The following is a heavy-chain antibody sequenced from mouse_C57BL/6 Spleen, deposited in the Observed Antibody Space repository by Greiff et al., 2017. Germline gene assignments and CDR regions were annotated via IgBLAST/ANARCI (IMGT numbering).Heavy chain of an antibody. Sequence: DVKLVESGGDLVKPGGSLKLSCAASGFTFSSYGMSWVRPTPDKRLEWVATLSSGCSYNYYPDSVKGRFTISRDNAKNTLYLQMSSLKSEDTAMYYCARLYYYGSSYFSWFAYGGQGTLVTVSA. CDR1: GFTFSSYG. CDR2: LSSGCSYN. D-gene: IGHD1-1*01. CDR3: ARLYYYGSSYFSWFAY. V-gene: IGHV5-6*02. J-gene: IGHJ3*01.